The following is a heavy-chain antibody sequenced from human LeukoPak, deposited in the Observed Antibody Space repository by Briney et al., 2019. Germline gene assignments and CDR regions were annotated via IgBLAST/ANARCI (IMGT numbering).Heavy chain of an antibody. CDR1: GFTFSDAW. D-gene: IGHD6-6*01. CDR3: TTWSSQFDY. CDR2: IQSKTDGGTT. V-gene: IGHV3-15*01. J-gene: IGHJ4*02. Sequence: GGSRRLSCAASGFTFSDAWMTWVRQAPGKGLECVGFIQSKTDGGTTDSAAPVKGRFTVSRDDSKNTLYLQMNSLKTEDTAVYYCTTWSSQFDYWGQGTLVTVSS.